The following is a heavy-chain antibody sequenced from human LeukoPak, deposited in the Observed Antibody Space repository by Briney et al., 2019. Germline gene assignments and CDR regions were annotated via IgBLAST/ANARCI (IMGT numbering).Heavy chain of an antibody. D-gene: IGHD2-15*01. V-gene: IGHV4-31*03. CDR1: GGSISSGGYY. CDR2: IYYSGST. J-gene: IGHJ3*02. CDR3: ASLPSGLDAFDI. Sequence: SQTLSLTCTVSGGSISSGGYYWSWIRQHPGKGLEWIGYIYYSGSTNYNPSLKSRVTISVDTSKNQFSLKLSSVTAADTAVYYCASLPSGLDAFDIWGQGTMVTVSS.